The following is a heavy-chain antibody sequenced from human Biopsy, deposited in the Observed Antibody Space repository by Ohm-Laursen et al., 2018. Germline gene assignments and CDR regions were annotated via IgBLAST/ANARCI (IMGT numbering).Heavy chain of an antibody. D-gene: IGHD6-13*01. J-gene: IGHJ4*02. V-gene: IGHV3-9*01. CDR2: ISWNSDTI. CDR3: AKEGPPKDYSSSFHS. CDR1: GFRFGDYA. Sequence: PLRLSCSASGFRFGDYAMHWVRQAPGKGLEWVSGISWNSDTIDYAVSVRGRFTISRDNAKNSLYLQMSSLRAEDTAFYYCAKEGPPKDYSSSFHSWGQGTLVTVSS.